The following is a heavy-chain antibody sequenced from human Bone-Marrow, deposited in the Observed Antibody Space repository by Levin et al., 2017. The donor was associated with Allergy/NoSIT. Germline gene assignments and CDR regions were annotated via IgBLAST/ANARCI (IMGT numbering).Heavy chain of an antibody. Sequence: SGGSLRLSCAASGFTFSSYSMNWVRQAPGKGLEWVSSISSSSSYIYYADSVKGRFTISRDNAKNSLYLQMNSLRAEDTAVYYCARDTKFGSSWYYYYYGMDVWGQGTTVTVSS. CDR2: ISSSSSYI. CDR3: ARDTKFGSSWYYYYYGMDV. V-gene: IGHV3-21*01. D-gene: IGHD6-13*01. J-gene: IGHJ6*02. CDR1: GFTFSSYS.